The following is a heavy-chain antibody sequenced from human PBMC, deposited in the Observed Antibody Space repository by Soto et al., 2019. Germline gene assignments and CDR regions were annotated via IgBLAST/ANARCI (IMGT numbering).Heavy chain of an antibody. D-gene: IGHD5-18*01. CDR1: GFSLSNARMG. CDR2: IFSNDEK. J-gene: IGHJ3*02. CDR3: ARIRGYSYGGRAFDI. Sequence: QVTLKESGPVLVKPTETLTLTCTVSGFSLSNARMGVSWIRQPPGKALEWLAHIFSNDEKSYSTSLKSRLTISKDTSKRHPVMTIPNMDPVDTATYYCARIRGYSYGGRAFDIWGQGTMVTVSS. V-gene: IGHV2-26*01.